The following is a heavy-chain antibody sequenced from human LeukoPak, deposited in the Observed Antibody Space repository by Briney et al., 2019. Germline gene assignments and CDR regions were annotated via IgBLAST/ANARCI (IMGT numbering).Heavy chain of an antibody. CDR3: VAVPETDFWIGFYLDY. V-gene: IGHV3-9*01. CDR2: ITWHSENI. J-gene: IGHJ4*02. Sequence: GRSLRLSCVASGFTLDDYAMHWVRQAPGKGLEWVSGITWHSENIDYADSVKGRFTISRDNAKNSLYLQMNNLRAEDTALYFCVAVPETDFWIGFYLDYWGQGTLVTVSS. D-gene: IGHD3-3*01. CDR1: GFTLDDYA.